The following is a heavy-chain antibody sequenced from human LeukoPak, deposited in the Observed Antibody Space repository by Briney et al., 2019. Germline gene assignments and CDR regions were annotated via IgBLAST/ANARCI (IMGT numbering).Heavy chain of an antibody. D-gene: IGHD3-10*01. Sequence: GGSLRLSCAASGFTFSSHSMNWVRQAPGKGLEWVSSISSSSSYIYYADSVKGRFTISRDNAKNSLYLQMNSLRAEDTAVYYCAVWDYGSGSYYNVDYWGQGTLVTVSS. CDR1: GFTFSSHS. CDR2: ISSSSSYI. V-gene: IGHV3-21*01. CDR3: AVWDYGSGSYYNVDY. J-gene: IGHJ4*02.